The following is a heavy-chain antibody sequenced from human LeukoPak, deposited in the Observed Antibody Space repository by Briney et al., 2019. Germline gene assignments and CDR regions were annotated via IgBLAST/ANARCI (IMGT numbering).Heavy chain of an antibody. J-gene: IGHJ5*02. CDR1: GYTFTTYG. V-gene: IGHV1-18*01. Sequence: ASVKLSCKASGYTFTTYGISWVRQAPGQGLEWMGWISAYNGNTNYAQKLQGRVTMTTDTSTSTAYMELRSLRSDDTAVYYCARVTIGSGGHNWFDPWGQGTLVTVSS. CDR3: ARVTIGSGGHNWFDP. CDR2: ISAYNGNT. D-gene: IGHD3-10*01.